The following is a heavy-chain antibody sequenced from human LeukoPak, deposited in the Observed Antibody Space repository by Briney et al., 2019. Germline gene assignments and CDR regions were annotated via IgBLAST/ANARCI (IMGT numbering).Heavy chain of an antibody. CDR1: GFTFDDYA. CDR2: ISWNSGSI. J-gene: IGHJ4*02. CDR3: AKDISYDHPPGSFDY. D-gene: IGHD3-3*01. Sequence: GGSLRLSCAASGFTFDDYAMHWVRQAPGKGLEWVSGISWNSGSIGYADSVKGRFTISRDNAKNSLYLRMNSLRAEDTALYYCAKDISYDHPPGSFDYWGQGTLVTVSS. V-gene: IGHV3-9*01.